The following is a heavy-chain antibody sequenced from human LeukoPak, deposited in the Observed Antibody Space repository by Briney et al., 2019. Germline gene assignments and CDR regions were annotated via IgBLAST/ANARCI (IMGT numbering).Heavy chain of an antibody. CDR2: IYYSGST. D-gene: IGHD2-15*01. Sequence: SETLSLTCTVSGGSISSYYWSWIRQPPGKGLEWIGYIYYSGSTYYNPSLKSRVTISVDTSKNQFSLKLSSVTAADTAVYYCARKKALGYCSGGSCSAPYYFDYWGQGTLVTVSS. CDR3: ARKKALGYCSGGSCSAPYYFDY. V-gene: IGHV4-59*08. J-gene: IGHJ4*02. CDR1: GGSISSYY.